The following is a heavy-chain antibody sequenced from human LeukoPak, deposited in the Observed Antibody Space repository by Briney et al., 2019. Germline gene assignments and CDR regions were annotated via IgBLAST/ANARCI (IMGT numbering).Heavy chain of an antibody. CDR3: ATWSGDYSFGF. D-gene: IGHD3-3*01. CDR2: IHTSGST. CDR1: GGSIYRYY. V-gene: IGHV4-4*07. Sequence: SDTLSLTCTVSGGSIYRYYGSWIRQPAGKGLEWIGRIHTSGSTNSNLSPKSRVSMTVDTTKNQFSLRLSSVTAAETAVYYCATWSGDYSFGFWGWGTLVIVSS. J-gene: IGHJ4*02.